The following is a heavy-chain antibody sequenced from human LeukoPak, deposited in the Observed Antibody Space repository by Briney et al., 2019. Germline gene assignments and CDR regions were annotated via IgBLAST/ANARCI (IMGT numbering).Heavy chain of an antibody. CDR3: AINHYGSNSDIFDI. CDR1: GFTFSSYV. D-gene: IGHD3-10*01. Sequence: PGGSLRLSCAASGFTFSSYVMHWVRQAPGKGLEWVAVIWSDGTNEDYVDSVKGRFTISRDNSKNTLYLQMNSLRAEDTAVYYCAINHYGSNSDIFDIWGQGTMVTVSS. V-gene: IGHV3-33*01. J-gene: IGHJ3*02. CDR2: IWSDGTNE.